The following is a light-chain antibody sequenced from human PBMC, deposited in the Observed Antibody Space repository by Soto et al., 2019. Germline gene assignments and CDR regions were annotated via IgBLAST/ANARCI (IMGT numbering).Light chain of an antibody. CDR3: QQYGSSGT. J-gene: IGKJ1*01. CDR1: QNVGTF. Sequence: VLTQSPATLSLSPGERATLSCRASQNVGTFLAWYQLKPGQAPRLVIFDASNRAAGIPDRFSGSGSGTDFTLTISGLEPEDFAVYYCQQYGSSGTFGQGTKVDIK. CDR2: DAS. V-gene: IGKV3-11*01.